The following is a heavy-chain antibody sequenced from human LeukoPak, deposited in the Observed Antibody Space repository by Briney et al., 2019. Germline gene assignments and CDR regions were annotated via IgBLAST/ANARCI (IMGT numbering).Heavy chain of an antibody. Sequence: PSQTLSLTCAVSGGSISGDDYSWSWIRQPPGRGLEWIGYFYHSGATSYNPSLKSRVTITVDSSKNQFSLKLSSVTAADTAVYYCARHRGGEVPRYFDLWGRGTLVTVSS. V-gene: IGHV4-30-2*01. CDR1: GGSISGDDYS. CDR2: FYHSGAT. CDR3: ARHRGGEVPRYFDL. J-gene: IGHJ2*01. D-gene: IGHD2-21*01.